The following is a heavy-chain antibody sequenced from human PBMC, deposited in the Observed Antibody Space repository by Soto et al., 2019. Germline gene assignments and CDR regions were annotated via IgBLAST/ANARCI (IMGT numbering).Heavy chain of an antibody. D-gene: IGHD1-1*01. V-gene: IGHV3-33*01. CDR2: IWYDGSNK. J-gene: IGHJ3*02. CDR1: GFTFSSYG. Sequence: GESLKISCAASGFTFSSYGMHWVRQAPGKGLEWVAVIWYDGSNKYYADSVKGRFTISRDNSKNTLYLQMNSLRAEDTAVYYCARDTPVRRRYLGPREPFDSWGQGTMVTGSS. CDR3: ARDTPVRRRYLGPREPFDS.